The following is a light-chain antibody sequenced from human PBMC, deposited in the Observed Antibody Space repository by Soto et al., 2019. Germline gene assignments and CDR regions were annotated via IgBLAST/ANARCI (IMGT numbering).Light chain of an antibody. Sequence: DIVMTQSPLSLPVTPGEPASISCRSSQSLLHSDGYTYLYWYLQKPGQSPQLLIYLCSNRASGVPDRFSGSGTGTDFTLKISRVEAEDVGVYYCMQSLQTPVTFGGGTRVEIE. CDR1: QSLLHSDGYTY. V-gene: IGKV2-28*01. J-gene: IGKJ4*01. CDR2: LCS. CDR3: MQSLQTPVT.